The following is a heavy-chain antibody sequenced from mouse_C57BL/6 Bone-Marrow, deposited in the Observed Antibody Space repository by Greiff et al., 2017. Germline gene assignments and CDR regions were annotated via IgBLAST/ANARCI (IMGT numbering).Heavy chain of an antibody. CDR2: IYPSSGNT. Sequence: QVQLQQSGAELARPGASVKLSCKASGYTFTSYGISWVKQRTGQGLEWIGEIYPSSGNTYYNEKFKGKATLTADKSSSTAYMELRSLTSEDSAVYFCARYGDYFDYWGQGTTLTVSS. D-gene: IGHD1-1*01. V-gene: IGHV1-81*01. CDR3: ARYGDYFDY. CDR1: GYTFTSYG. J-gene: IGHJ2*01.